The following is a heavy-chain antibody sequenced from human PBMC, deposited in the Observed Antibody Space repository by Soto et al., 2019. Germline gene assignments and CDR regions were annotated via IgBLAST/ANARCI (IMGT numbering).Heavy chain of an antibody. CDR2: IIPIFGTA. CDR3: ARDLGVAAAEGYYYYYGMDV. CDR1: GGTFSSYA. D-gene: IGHD6-13*01. Sequence: GASVKVSCKASGGTFSSYAISWVRQAPGQGLEWMGGIIPIFGTANYAQKFQGRVTITADESTSTAYMELSSLRSEDTAVYYCARDLGVAAAEGYYYYYGMDVWGQGTTVTVSS. J-gene: IGHJ6*02. V-gene: IGHV1-69*13.